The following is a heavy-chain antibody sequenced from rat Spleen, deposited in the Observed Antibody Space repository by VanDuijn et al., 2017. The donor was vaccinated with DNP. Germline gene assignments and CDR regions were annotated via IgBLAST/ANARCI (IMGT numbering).Heavy chain of an antibody. CDR1: GFSLTSYN. Sequence: QVQLKESGPGLVQPSQTLSLTCTVAGFSLTSYNVHWVRQPPGKGLEWMGVIWNTGGTQYNSALKSRLSISKDTSKSQVFLNMNSLQSEDTATYYCAKDRGTVATGAMDAWGQGTSVTVSS. V-gene: IGHV2-41*01. CDR3: AKDRGTVATGAMDA. D-gene: IGHD1-8*01. CDR2: IWNTGGT. J-gene: IGHJ4*01.